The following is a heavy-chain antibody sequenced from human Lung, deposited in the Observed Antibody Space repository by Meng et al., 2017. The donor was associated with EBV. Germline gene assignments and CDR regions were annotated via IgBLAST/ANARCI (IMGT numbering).Heavy chain of an antibody. CDR1: GNSVSSSSAA. Sequence: QVQLQQSGPGLVKPSQTLSPPFVISGNSVSSSSAAWTWIRQSPSRGLEWLGRTYYRSKWYNDYAVFVKSRITINPDTSKNQFSLQLNSVTPEDTAAYYCARGATSVFDLWGRGTLVTVSS. CDR2: TYYRSKWYN. CDR3: ARGATSVFDL. J-gene: IGHJ2*01. V-gene: IGHV6-1*01.